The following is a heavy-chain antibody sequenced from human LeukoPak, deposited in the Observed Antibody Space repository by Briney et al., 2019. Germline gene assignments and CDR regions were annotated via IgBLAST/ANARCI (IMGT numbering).Heavy chain of an antibody. J-gene: IGHJ4*02. D-gene: IGHD1-26*01. CDR2: ISSSSTI. CDR1: GFTFSSYS. Sequence: GGSLRLSCAASGFTFSSYSMNWVRQAPGKGLEWVSYISSSSTIYHADSVRGRFTISRDNAKNSLYLQMNSLRDEDTAVYYCARDRIVGATYDWGQGTLVTVSS. CDR3: ARDRIVGATYD. V-gene: IGHV3-48*02.